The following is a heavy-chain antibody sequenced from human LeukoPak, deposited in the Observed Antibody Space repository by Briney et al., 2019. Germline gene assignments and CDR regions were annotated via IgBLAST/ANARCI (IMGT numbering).Heavy chain of an antibody. V-gene: IGHV4-61*02. CDR1: GASIDFESYY. CDR3: ARGHDYYSEYFQH. Sequence: NPSETLSLTCTVSGASIDFESYYWCWVRQSAGKGLEWIGRIDHGGVTNYNPSLQSRVTISLDTSQKQFSLKLNSVTAADTAVYYCARGHDYYSEYFQHWGQGTLVSVSS. J-gene: IGHJ1*01. CDR2: IDHGGVT. D-gene: IGHD1-26*01.